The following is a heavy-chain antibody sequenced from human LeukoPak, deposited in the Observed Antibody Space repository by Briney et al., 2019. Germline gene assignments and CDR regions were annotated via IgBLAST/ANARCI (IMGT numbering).Heavy chain of an antibody. CDR2: IYNSGST. V-gene: IGHV4-59*08. CDR1: GGSISGYY. Sequence: TSETLSLTCTVSGGSISGYYWSWIRQPPGKGLEWIGYIYNSGSTNYNPSLKSRVTISVDTSENRFSLRLSSVTAADTAVYYCARLGMGYASGSYSWFFDLWGRGTLVTVSS. J-gene: IGHJ2*01. CDR3: ARLGMGYASGSYSWFFDL. D-gene: IGHD3-10*01.